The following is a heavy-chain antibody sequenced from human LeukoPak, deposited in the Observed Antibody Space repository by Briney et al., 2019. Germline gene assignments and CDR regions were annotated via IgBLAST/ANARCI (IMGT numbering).Heavy chain of an antibody. D-gene: IGHD4-23*01. V-gene: IGHV1-46*01. CDR3: ARVDYGGNILDY. CDR2: INPSGGST. Sequence: GASVKVSCKASGYTFTSYYMHWVRQAPGQGLEWMGIINPSGGSTSYAQKFQGRVTMTRDTSTSTVYMELSSLRSEDTAVYHCARVDYGGNILDYWGQGTLVTVSS. J-gene: IGHJ4*02. CDR1: GYTFTSYY.